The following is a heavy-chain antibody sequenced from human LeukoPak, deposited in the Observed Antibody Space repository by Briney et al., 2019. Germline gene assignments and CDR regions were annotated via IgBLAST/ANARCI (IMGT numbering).Heavy chain of an antibody. J-gene: IGHJ4*02. CDR2: MNIDSGNT. CDR3: VRGSGRGKDS. D-gene: IGHD1-1*01. V-gene: IGHV1-8*01. CDR1: GYTFARHD. Sequence: GASVKVSCKASGYTFARHDIHWVRQTTGQGLEWMGWMNIDSGNTGYAEKFQGRVTMTRNTSTTTANMELSSLTSEDTAVYYCVRGSGRGKDSWGQATLVTVSS.